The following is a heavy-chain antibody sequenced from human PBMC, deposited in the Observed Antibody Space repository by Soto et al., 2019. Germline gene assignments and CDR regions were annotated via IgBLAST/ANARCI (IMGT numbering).Heavy chain of an antibody. CDR1: GGSFSGYY. J-gene: IGHJ6*02. Sequence: PSETLSLTCAVHGGSFSGYYWSWIRQPPGKGLEWIGEINHSGSTNYNPSLKSRVTISVDTSKNQFSLKLSSVTAADTAVYYCARQGYCSSTSCYNYYYYGMDVWGQGTTVTVSS. V-gene: IGHV4-34*01. CDR3: ARQGYCSSTSCYNYYYYGMDV. CDR2: INHSGST. D-gene: IGHD2-2*01.